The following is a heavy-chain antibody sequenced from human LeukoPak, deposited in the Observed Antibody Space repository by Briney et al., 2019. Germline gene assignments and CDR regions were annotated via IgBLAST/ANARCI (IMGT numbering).Heavy chain of an antibody. CDR3: ARRGTIAVPVFWFDP. CDR2: IKQDGSEK. J-gene: IGHJ5*02. D-gene: IGHD6-19*01. V-gene: IGHV3-7*01. Sequence: SGGSLRRSCVASGFTFTSYWRSWVRQAPGKGLEWVANIKQDGSEKYYLDSLEGRFTISRDNAKNSVYLQINRLRAEDTAVYYCARRGTIAVPVFWFDPWGQGTLVIVSS. CDR1: GFTFTSYW.